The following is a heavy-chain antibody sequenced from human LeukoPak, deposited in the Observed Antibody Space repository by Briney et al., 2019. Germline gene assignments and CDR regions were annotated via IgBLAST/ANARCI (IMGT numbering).Heavy chain of an antibody. CDR2: IIPIFDTT. J-gene: IGHJ4*02. Sequence: SVEVSCKASGYTFTSYGISWVRQAPGQGLEWMGGIIPIFDTTNYAQKFQGRVTITADESTSTAYMELSSLRSEDTAVYYCARVYDGSYYFDYWGQGTLVTVSS. V-gene: IGHV1-69*13. D-gene: IGHD1-26*01. CDR1: GYTFTSYG. CDR3: ARVYDGSYYFDY.